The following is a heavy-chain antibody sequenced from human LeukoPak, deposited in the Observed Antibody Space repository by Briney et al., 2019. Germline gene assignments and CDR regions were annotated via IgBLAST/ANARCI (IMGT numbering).Heavy chain of an antibody. CDR3: ARPQHGDLYAFDI. CDR2: VNGDGSST. J-gene: IGHJ3*02. Sequence: GGSLRLSCAASGFTFSSFWMHWVRQAPGKGLVWVSRVNGDGSSTTYADSVKGRFTISRDSAKNTVYLQMNSLRAEDTAVYYCARPQHGDLYAFDIWGHGTVVTVSS. V-gene: IGHV3-74*01. CDR1: GFTFSSFW. D-gene: IGHD4-17*01.